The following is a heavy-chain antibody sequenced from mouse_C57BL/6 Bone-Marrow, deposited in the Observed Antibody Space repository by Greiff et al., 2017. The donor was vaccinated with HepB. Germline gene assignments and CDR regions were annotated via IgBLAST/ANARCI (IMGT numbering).Heavy chain of an antibody. D-gene: IGHD1-1*01. Sequence: EVQRVESGGGLVQPGGSLKLSCAASGFTFSDYYMYWVRQTPEKRLEWVAYISNGGGSTYYPDTVKGRFTISRDNAKNTLYLQMSRLKSEDTAMYYCARHGSYYGTLYWYFDVWGTGTTVTVSS. J-gene: IGHJ1*03. CDR2: ISNGGGST. V-gene: IGHV5-12*01. CDR3: ARHGSYYGTLYWYFDV. CDR1: GFTFSDYY.